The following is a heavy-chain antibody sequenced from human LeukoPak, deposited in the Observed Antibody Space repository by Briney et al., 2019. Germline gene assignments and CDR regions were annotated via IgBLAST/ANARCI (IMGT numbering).Heavy chain of an antibody. J-gene: IGHJ4*02. CDR3: ASRGPSGSNYFDY. V-gene: IGHV4-34*01. D-gene: IGHD1-26*01. CDR1: GGSFSGYY. Sequence: SETLSLTCAVYGGSFSGYYWSWIRQPPGKGLEWIGEINHSGSTNYNPSLKSRVTISVDTSKNQFSLKLSSVTAADTAVYYCASRGPSGSNYFDYWGQGALVTVSS. CDR2: INHSGST.